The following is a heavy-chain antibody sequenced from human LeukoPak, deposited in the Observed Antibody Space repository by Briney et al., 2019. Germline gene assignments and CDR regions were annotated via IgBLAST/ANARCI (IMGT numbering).Heavy chain of an antibody. CDR3: ARGGDWFDP. CDR2: IYYSGST. J-gene: IGHJ5*02. CDR1: GASIRSHY. V-gene: IGHV4-59*08. Sequence: SETLSLTCTVSGASIRSHYWSWVRLAPGKGLEWIGYIYYSGSTDYNPSLKSRVTISVDTSKNQFSLKLSSVTAADTAVYYCARGGDWFDPWGQGTLVTVSS.